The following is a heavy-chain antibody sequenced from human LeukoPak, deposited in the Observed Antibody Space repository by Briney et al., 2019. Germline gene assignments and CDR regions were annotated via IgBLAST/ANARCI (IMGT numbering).Heavy chain of an antibody. J-gene: IGHJ4*02. D-gene: IGHD3-22*01. CDR3: ARGRYYYDSSGYYPDY. Sequence: PGGSLRLSCAASGFTISGYWMHWVRQAPGKGLVWVSRISGDGSITAYADSVKGRFTISRDNAKNTLYLQMNSLRAEDTAVYYCARGRYYYDSSGYYPDYWGQGTLVTVSS. CDR2: ISGDGSIT. V-gene: IGHV3-74*01. CDR1: GFTISGYW.